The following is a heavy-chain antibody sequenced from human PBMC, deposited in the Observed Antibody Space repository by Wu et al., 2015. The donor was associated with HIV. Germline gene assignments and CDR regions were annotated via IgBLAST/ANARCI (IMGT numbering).Heavy chain of an antibody. CDR2: INPNRGGT. Sequence: QVQLPQSGAEVKKPGASVMVSCKAAGYTFTEYYIYWVRQAPGQGLEWMGWINPNRGGTKYAQKFQGRVTMTRDTAVSTAYMELNSLRSDDTAVYYCARLQSLSGFYSNADFWGQGTLVTVSS. J-gene: IGHJ4*02. D-gene: IGHD3-22*01. CDR1: GYTFTEYY. V-gene: IGHV1-2*02. CDR3: ARLQSLSGFYSNADF.